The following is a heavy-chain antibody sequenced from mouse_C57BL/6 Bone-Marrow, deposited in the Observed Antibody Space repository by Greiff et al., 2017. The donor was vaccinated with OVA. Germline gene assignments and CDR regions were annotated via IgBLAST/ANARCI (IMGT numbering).Heavy chain of an antibody. V-gene: IGHV1-81*01. D-gene: IGHD3-1*01. CDR1: GYTFTSYG. CDR3: ARSGPRRGFAY. J-gene: IGHJ3*01. CDR2: IYPRSGNT. Sequence: VKLMESGAELARPGASVKLSCKASGYTFTSYGISWVKQRPGQGLEWIGEIYPRSGNTYYNEKFKGKATLTADKSSSTAYMELRSLTSEDSAVYFCARSGPRRGFAYWGQGTLVTVSA.